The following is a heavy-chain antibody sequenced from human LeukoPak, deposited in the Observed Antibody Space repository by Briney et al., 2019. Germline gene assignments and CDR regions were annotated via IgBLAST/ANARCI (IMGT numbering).Heavy chain of an antibody. J-gene: IGHJ3*02. CDR3: ARVRSSSWSGDAFDI. D-gene: IGHD6-13*01. Sequence: PEGSLRLSCAASGFTFSSYWMHWVRHAPGKGLVWVSRINTDGSSTSYADSVKGRFTISRDNAKNTLYLQMNSLRAEDTAVYYCARVRSSSWSGDAFDIWGQGTMVTVSS. CDR1: GFTFSSYW. CDR2: INTDGSST. V-gene: IGHV3-74*01.